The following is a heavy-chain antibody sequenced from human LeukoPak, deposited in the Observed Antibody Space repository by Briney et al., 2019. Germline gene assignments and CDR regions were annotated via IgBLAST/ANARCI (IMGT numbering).Heavy chain of an antibody. V-gene: IGHV3-23*01. D-gene: IGHD4-23*01. Sequence: GGSLRLSCAASGFTFSNYAMSWVRQAPGKGLEWVSGISASGVNTFYTDFVKGRFTVSRDNSKNTLYLQMNSLRAEDTAVYYCARRAGGYSHPYDYWGQGTLVTVSS. J-gene: IGHJ4*02. CDR3: ARRAGGYSHPYDY. CDR1: GFTFSNYA. CDR2: ISASGVNT.